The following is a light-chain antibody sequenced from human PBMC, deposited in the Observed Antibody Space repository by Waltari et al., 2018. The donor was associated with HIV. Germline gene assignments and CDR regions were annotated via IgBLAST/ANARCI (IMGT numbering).Light chain of an antibody. J-gene: IGKJ1*01. V-gene: IGKV1-5*03. CDR3: QQYKTYSTT. CDR1: QSINSW. Sequence: DIQMTQSPSTLSASVGDRVTITCRASQSINSWLAWYQQKPGKAPRLLISEASSSQSGVPSRFSVSESGTEFTLIINSLQPDDFATYYCQQYKTYSTTFGQGTNVEIK. CDR2: EAS.